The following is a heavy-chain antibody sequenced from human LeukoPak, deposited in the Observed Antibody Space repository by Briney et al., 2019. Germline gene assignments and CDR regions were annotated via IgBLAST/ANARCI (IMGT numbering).Heavy chain of an antibody. Sequence: GESLKISCKGSGYSFTSYWIGWVRQIPGKGLEWMGIIYPGDSDTRYSPSFQGQDTISADKSISTAYLQWSSLKASDTAMYYCARPSYGSGSYGGSFDYWGQGTLVTVSS. CDR1: GYSFTSYW. CDR3: ARPSYGSGSYGGSFDY. J-gene: IGHJ4*02. CDR2: IYPGDSDT. D-gene: IGHD3-10*01. V-gene: IGHV5-51*01.